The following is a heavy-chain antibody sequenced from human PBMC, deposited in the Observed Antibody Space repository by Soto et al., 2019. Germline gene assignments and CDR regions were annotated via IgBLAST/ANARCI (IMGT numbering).Heavy chain of an antibody. D-gene: IGHD3-16*02. Sequence: SVKVSCKASGFTFTSSAVQWVRQARGQRLEWIGWIVVGSGNTNYAQKFQERVTITRDMSTSTAYMELSSLRSEDTAVYYCAALVTFGGVIGLPDDAFDIWAKGQWSPSPQ. CDR1: GFTFTSSA. J-gene: IGHJ3*02. CDR2: IVVGSGNT. V-gene: IGHV1-58*01. CDR3: AALVTFGGVIGLPDDAFDI.